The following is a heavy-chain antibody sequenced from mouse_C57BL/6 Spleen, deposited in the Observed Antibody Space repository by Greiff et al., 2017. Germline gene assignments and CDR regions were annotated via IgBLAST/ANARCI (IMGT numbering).Heavy chain of an antibody. D-gene: IGHD4-1*01. J-gene: IGHJ4*01. CDR1: GFSLTSYG. Sequence: QVQLKQSGPGLVQPSQSLSITCTVSGFSLTSYGVHWVRQSPGKGLEWLGVIWRGGSTDYNAAFMSRLSSTKDNSKRQVFFKMNSLQADDTAIYYCAKKNWDDAMDYWGQGTSVTVSS. CDR2: IWRGGST. V-gene: IGHV2-5*01. CDR3: AKKNWDDAMDY.